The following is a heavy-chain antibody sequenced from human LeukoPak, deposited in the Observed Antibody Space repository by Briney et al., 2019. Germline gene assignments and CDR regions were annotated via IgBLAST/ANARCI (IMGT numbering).Heavy chain of an antibody. CDR1: GDSTRSYY. Sequence: ETLSLTCTVSGDSTRSYYWSWIRQPAGKGLEWIGRLYSSGSTTYNPSLKSRVTMSIDTSKNQVSLKLTSVTAADTAVYYCARPLYNSGWDAFDIWGQGTMVTVSS. J-gene: IGHJ3*02. CDR2: LYSSGST. D-gene: IGHD6-19*01. CDR3: ARPLYNSGWDAFDI. V-gene: IGHV4-4*07.